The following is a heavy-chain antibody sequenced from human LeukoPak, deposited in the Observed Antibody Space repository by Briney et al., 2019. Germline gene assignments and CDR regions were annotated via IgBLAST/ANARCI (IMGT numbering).Heavy chain of an antibody. CDR1: GFTFSSYW. V-gene: IGHV3-7*01. CDR3: ARARYGDYQDLWAFDYYYYYMDV. J-gene: IGHJ6*03. Sequence: GGSLRLSCAASGFTFSSYWMSWVRQAPGKGLEWVANIKQDGSEKYYVDSVKGRFTISRDNAKNSLYLQMNSLRAEDTAVYYCARARYGDYQDLWAFDYYYYYMDVWGKGTTVTVSS. D-gene: IGHD4-17*01. CDR2: IKQDGSEK.